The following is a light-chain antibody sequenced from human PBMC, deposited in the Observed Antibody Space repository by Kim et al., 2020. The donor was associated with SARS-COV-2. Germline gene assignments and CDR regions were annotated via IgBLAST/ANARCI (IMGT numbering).Light chain of an antibody. J-gene: IGKJ1*01. CDR1: QSISRY. V-gene: IGKV1-39*01. CDR2: TAS. Sequence: ASVGDRLTITCRASQSISRYLNWYQQQPGKAPKLLIYTASNLHSGVPSRFSGSGSGTDFTLTITSLQPEDFATYYCQQSFTVPPTFGQGTKVDIK. CDR3: QQSFTVPPT.